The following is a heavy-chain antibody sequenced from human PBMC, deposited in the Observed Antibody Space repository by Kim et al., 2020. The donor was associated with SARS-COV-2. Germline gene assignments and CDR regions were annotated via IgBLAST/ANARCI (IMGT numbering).Heavy chain of an antibody. J-gene: IGHJ6*02. CDR3: ARDPHGSGSYYIYYYGMDV. D-gene: IGHD3-10*01. Sequence: GGSLRLSCAASGFTFSSYSMNWVRQAPGKGLEWVSYISSSSSTIYYADSVKGRFTISRDNAKNSLYLQMNSLRDEDTAVYYCARDPHGSGSYYIYYYGMDVWGQGTTVTVSS. CDR2: ISSSSSTI. V-gene: IGHV3-48*02. CDR1: GFTFSSYS.